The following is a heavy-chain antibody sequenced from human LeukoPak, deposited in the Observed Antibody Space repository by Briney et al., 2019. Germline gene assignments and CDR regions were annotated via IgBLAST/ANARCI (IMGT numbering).Heavy chain of an antibody. CDR2: VSTSGSTI. J-gene: IGHJ4*02. CDR3: ARDGPGYSFDY. D-gene: IGHD5-18*01. V-gene: IGHV3-48*03. CDR1: GFTFSSYS. Sequence: GGSLRLSCAASGFTFSSYSVIWARQAPGKGLEWVSYVSTSGSTIYYADSVKGRFTISRDNARNSLFLQMNSLRAEDTAVYYCARDGPGYSFDYWGQGTLVTVSS.